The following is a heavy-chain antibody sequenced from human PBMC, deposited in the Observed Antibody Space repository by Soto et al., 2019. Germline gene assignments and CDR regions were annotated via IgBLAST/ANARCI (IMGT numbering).Heavy chain of an antibody. Sequence: PGGSLRLSCAASGFTFSSYGMHWVRQAPGKGLEWVAVIWYDGSNKYYADSVKGRFTISRDNSKNTLYLQMNSLRAEDTAVYYCARGLAKGLLWFGELSPYYGMDVWGQGTTVTVSS. V-gene: IGHV3-33*01. D-gene: IGHD3-10*01. CDR1: GFTFSSYG. CDR3: ARGLAKGLLWFGELSPYYGMDV. CDR2: IWYDGSNK. J-gene: IGHJ6*02.